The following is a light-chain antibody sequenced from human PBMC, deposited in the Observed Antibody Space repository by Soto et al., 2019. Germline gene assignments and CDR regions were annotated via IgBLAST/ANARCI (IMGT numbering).Light chain of an antibody. CDR2: GAS. V-gene: IGKV3-20*01. CDR3: QQYASSPDT. Sequence: EIVLTQSPGTLSLSPGERATLSCRASQSISSSYLAWYQQKPGQAPRLLIYGASRRATGIPDRFSGRESGTNFTLTITTLEPEDSAVYFCQQYASSPDTFGQGTKVEIK. J-gene: IGKJ2*01. CDR1: QSISSSY.